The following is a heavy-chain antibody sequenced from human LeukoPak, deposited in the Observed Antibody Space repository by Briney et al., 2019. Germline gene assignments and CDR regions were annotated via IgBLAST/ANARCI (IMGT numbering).Heavy chain of an antibody. CDR2: ISGDGGST. V-gene: IGHV3-43*02. D-gene: IGHD6-13*01. Sequence: GGSLRLSCAASGFTFDDYAMHWVRQAPGKGLEWVSLISGDGGSTYYADSVKGRFTISRDNSKNSLYLQMNSLRTEDTAVYYCARMVAAPYNWFDPWGQGTLVTVSS. CDR1: GFTFDDYA. CDR3: ARMVAAPYNWFDP. J-gene: IGHJ5*02.